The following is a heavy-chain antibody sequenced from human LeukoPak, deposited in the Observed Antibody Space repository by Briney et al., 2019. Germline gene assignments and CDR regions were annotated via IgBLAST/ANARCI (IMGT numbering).Heavy chain of an antibody. D-gene: IGHD3-10*01. Sequence: ASVKVSCKASGYTFTNYKINWVRQAPGQGLEWMGWIDPENGRTEYAPMSQGRITMTRDTSISTAYMEPTRLRLDDTAIYFCARSPINLVGAVIPNWLDPWGQGTLVSVSS. V-gene: IGHV1-2*02. CDR2: IDPENGRT. J-gene: IGHJ5*02. CDR1: GYTFTNYK. CDR3: ARSPINLVGAVIPNWLDP.